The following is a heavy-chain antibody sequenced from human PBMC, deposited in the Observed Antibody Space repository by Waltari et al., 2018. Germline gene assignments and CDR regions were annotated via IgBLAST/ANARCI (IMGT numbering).Heavy chain of an antibody. CDR1: GFPFYVYM. Sequence: EVQLVESGGTVVQPGGSLRLSCAASGFPFYVYMMHWVRKVPGKGPEWVSLISWDGGSTSYADSVKGRFTISRDNSRNSLYLKMQSLRTEDSALYYCTKDIRGSGWYVFDFWGQGTLVTVSS. CDR2: ISWDGGST. CDR3: TKDIRGSGWYVFDF. D-gene: IGHD6-19*01. V-gene: IGHV3-43*01. J-gene: IGHJ4*02.